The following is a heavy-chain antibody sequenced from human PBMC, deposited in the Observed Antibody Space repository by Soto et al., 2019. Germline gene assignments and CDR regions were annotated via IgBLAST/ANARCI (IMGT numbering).Heavy chain of an antibody. J-gene: IGHJ6*02. Sequence: LSLSCAASGFTFSSYAMHWVRQAPGKGLEWVAVISYDGSNKYYADSVKGRFTISRDNSKNTLYLQMNSLRAEDTAVYYCARVTLPADIQGYYYGMDVWGQGNTVTVSS. D-gene: IGHD2-2*01. CDR2: ISYDGSNK. V-gene: IGHV3-30-3*01. CDR3: ARVTLPADIQGYYYGMDV. CDR1: GFTFSSYA.